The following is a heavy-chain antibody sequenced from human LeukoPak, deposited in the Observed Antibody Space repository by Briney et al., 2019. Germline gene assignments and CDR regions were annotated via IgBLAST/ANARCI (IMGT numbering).Heavy chain of an antibody. CDR3: ARGSGLFGY. J-gene: IGHJ4*02. V-gene: IGHV3-21*01. D-gene: IGHD3-10*01. Sequence: GGSLRLSCAASGFTFSSYSMNWVRQAPGKGLEWVSSISSSSSNIYYADSVKGRFTISRDNAKNSLYLQMNSLRAEDTAVYYCARGSGLFGYWGQGTLVTVSS. CDR2: ISSSSSNI. CDR1: GFTFSSYS.